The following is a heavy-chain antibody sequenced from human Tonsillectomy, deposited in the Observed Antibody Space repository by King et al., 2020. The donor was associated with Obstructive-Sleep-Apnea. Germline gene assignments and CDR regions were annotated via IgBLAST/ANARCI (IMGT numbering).Heavy chain of an antibody. Sequence: QLQESGPGLVKPSETLSLTCTVSGGSISSSSYYWGWIRQPPGKGLEWIGSIYYSGSTYYNPSLKSRVTISVDTSKNQFSLKLSSVTAADTAVYYCARDGRGVDTAMVNWFDPWGQGTLVPSPQ. J-gene: IGHJ5*02. CDR3: ARDGRGVDTAMVNWFDP. D-gene: IGHD5-18*01. CDR2: IYYSGST. V-gene: IGHV4-39*07. CDR1: GGSISSSSYY.